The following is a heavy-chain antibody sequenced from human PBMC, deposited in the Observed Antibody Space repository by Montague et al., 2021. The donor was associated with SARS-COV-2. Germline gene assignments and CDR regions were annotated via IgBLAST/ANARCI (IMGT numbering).Heavy chain of an antibody. Sequence: SLRLSCAASGSTFSSYSMNWVRQAPGKGLEWVSSISSSSSYIYYADSVKGRFTISRDNAKNSLYLQMNSLRAEDTAVYYCARVWNYYDSSGYYLSYFDYWGQGTLVTVSS. CDR1: GSTFSSYS. J-gene: IGHJ4*02. D-gene: IGHD3-22*01. V-gene: IGHV3-21*01. CDR3: ARVWNYYDSSGYYLSYFDY. CDR2: ISSSSSYI.